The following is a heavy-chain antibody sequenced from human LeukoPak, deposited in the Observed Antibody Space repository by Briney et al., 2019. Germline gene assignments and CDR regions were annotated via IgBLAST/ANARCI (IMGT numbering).Heavy chain of an antibody. D-gene: IGHD3-3*01. CDR1: GGSISSYY. CDR3: ASITYPDFWSGYYGYFDY. Sequence: SDTLSLTCTVSGGSISSYYWSWIRHPPGKGLEWIGYIYYSGSTNYNPSLKSRVTISVDTSKNQFSLKLSSVTAADTAVYYCASITYPDFWSGYYGYFDYWGQGTLVTVSS. V-gene: IGHV4-59*01. J-gene: IGHJ4*02. CDR2: IYYSGST.